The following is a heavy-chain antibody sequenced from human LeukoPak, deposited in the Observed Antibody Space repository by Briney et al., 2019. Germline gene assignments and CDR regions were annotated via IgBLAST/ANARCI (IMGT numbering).Heavy chain of an antibody. J-gene: IGHJ4*02. CDR2: IYSGGST. CDR3: VRGRYCNSISCDYFDY. V-gene: IGHV3-66*02. CDR1: GFTVSSNY. Sequence: GGSLRLSCAASGFTVSSNYMSWVRQAPGKGLEWVSVIYSGGSTYYADSVKGRFTISRDNSKNTLYLQMNSLRAEDTAVYYCVRGRYCNSISCDYFDYWGQGTLVTVSS. D-gene: IGHD2-2*01.